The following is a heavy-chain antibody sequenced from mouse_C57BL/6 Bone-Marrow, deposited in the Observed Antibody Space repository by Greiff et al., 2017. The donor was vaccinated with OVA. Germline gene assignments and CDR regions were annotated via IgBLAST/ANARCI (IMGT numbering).Heavy chain of an antibody. Sequence: QVQLQQSGPGLVQPSQSLSITCTASGFSLTSYGVHWVRQSPGQGLEWLGVIWSGGSTDYNAAFISRLSISKDKAKSQVFFKMNSLQADDTAIYDCAKGGFRYAMDYWGQGTSVTVSS. V-gene: IGHV2-2*01. CDR3: AKGGFRYAMDY. CDR2: IWSGGST. D-gene: IGHD3-2*02. J-gene: IGHJ4*01. CDR1: GFSLTSYG.